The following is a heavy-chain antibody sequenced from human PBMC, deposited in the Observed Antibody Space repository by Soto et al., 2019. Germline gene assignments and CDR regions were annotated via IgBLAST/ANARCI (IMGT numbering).Heavy chain of an antibody. CDR3: ASYGSVLEMATVYYCYGMDV. Sequence: EVQLVESGGGLVKPGGSLRLSCAASGFTFSSYSMNWVRQAPGKGLEWVSSISSSSSYIYYADSVKGRFTISRDNAKNSXYRXMNSLRAEDTAVYYCASYGSVLEMATVYYCYGMDVWGQGTTVTVSS. CDR2: ISSSSSYI. CDR1: GFTFSSYS. V-gene: IGHV3-21*01. J-gene: IGHJ6*02. D-gene: IGHD4-4*01.